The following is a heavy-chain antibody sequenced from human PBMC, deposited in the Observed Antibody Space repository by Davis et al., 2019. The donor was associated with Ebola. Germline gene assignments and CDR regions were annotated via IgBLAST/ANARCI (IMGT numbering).Heavy chain of an antibody. CDR3: ARTQRNLWSYDSSGYYYADLRFDP. CDR2: INHSGST. D-gene: IGHD3-22*01. J-gene: IGHJ5*02. CDR1: GGSISSYY. Sequence: SETLSLTCTVSGGSISSYYWSWIRQPPGKGLEWIGEINHSGSTNYNPSLKSRVTISVDTSKNQFSLKLSSVTAADTAVYYCARTQRNLWSYDSSGYYYADLRFDPWGQGTLVTVSS. V-gene: IGHV4-34*01.